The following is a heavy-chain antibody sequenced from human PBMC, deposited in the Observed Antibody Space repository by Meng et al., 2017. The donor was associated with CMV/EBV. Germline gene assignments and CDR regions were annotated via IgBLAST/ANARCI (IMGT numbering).Heavy chain of an antibody. CDR3: AREHYDFWSGYYPYFDY. CDR2: ISYDGSNK. Sequence: FTLSSYAMHWVRQAPGKGLEWVAVISYDGSNKYYADSVKGRFTISRDNSKNTLYLQMNSLRAEDTAVYYCAREHYDFWSGYYPYFDYWGQGTLVTVSS. CDR1: FTLSSYA. D-gene: IGHD3-3*01. J-gene: IGHJ4*02. V-gene: IGHV3-30*04.